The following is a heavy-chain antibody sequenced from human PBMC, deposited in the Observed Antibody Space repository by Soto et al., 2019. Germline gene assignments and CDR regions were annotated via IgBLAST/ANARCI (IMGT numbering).Heavy chain of an antibody. D-gene: IGHD3-22*01. CDR3: TSNDPIDMIAVHASIDNYYDYYGIGV. V-gene: IGHV1-69*01. Sequence: QVQLLQSGAEVEKPGSSVKVSCKASGSTFSSYAISWVRQAPGQGLEWMGGITPICGTANYAQKVQGRVTITEDDSTSTAYMELSSLDTEETAVYYCTSNDPIDMIAVHASIDNYYDYYGIGVWGQGTTVTVSS. J-gene: IGHJ6*02. CDR1: GSTFSSYA. CDR2: ITPICGTA.